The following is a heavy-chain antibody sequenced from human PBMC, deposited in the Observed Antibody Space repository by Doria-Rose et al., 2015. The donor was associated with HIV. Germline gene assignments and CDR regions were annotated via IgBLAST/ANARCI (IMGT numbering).Heavy chain of an antibody. D-gene: IGHD1-1*01. Sequence: QVQLQQWGAGLVKPSETLSLTCAVFGGSFSGYYWSWIRQPPGKGLEWVGAIHHSGSTKYKTSLKSRVTISLDTSKNLFSLKLSSVTAADTAVYYCARGLLRGGWNDVDYYYGMDVWGQGTTVTVSS. V-gene: IGHV4-34*01. CDR1: GGSFSGYY. J-gene: IGHJ6*02. CDR2: IHHSGST. CDR3: ARGLLRGGWNDVDYYYGMDV.